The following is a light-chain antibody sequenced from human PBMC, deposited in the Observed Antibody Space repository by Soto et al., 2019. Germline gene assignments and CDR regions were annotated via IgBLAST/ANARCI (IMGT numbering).Light chain of an antibody. CDR1: QSVSSNC. V-gene: IGKV3-20*01. CDR3: QQYGSSLIT. J-gene: IGKJ5*01. Sequence: EIVLTQSPGTLSLSPGERATLSCRASQSVSSNCIAWYQQKAGQAPRLLIFGASSRATGIPDRFSASGSGTDFTLTIGGLEPEDFAVYYCQQYGSSLITFGQGTRLEIK. CDR2: GAS.